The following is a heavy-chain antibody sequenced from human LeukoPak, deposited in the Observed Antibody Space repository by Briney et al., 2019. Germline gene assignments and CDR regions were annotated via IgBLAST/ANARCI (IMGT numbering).Heavy chain of an antibody. J-gene: IGHJ4*02. Sequence: PGGSLRLSCAASSFTFSTYNMDWVRQAPGRGVEWVSCISSSGGTIYSADSVKGRFTISRDNAKNSLFLQMNSRRDEDTAVYFCARAYSQPRSPKFFDYWGQGTLVTVSS. V-gene: IGHV3-48*02. CDR2: ISSSGGTI. CDR3: ARAYSQPRSPKFFDY. D-gene: IGHD2-21*01. CDR1: SFTFSTYN.